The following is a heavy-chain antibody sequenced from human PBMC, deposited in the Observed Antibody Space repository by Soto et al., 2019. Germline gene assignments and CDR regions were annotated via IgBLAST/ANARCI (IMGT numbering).Heavy chain of an antibody. CDR1: GGTFSSHA. V-gene: IGHV1-69*01. CDR2: IIPMFGTP. Sequence: QVQLVQSGAEVKKPGSSVRVSCKASGGTFSSHAFTWVRQAPGQGLEWMGGIIPMFGTPNYAQKFQGRLTITAESGTSYMELRSLRAEDTAVFCCARDRDVGYGYSFGIFDLWGQGTLVTVSS. CDR3: ARDRDVGYGYSFGIFDL. D-gene: IGHD5-18*01. J-gene: IGHJ4*02.